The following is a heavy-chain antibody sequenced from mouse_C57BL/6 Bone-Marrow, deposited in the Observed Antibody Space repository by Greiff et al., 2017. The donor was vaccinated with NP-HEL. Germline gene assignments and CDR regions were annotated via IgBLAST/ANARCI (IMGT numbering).Heavy chain of an antibody. CDR2: IYPGDGDT. V-gene: IGHV1-80*01. CDR1: GYAFSSYW. J-gene: IGHJ4*01. CDR3: ERGDYGSSRFGYAMDY. Sequence: VKLQESGAELVKPGASVKISCKASGYAFSSYWMNWVKERPGKGLEWIGQIYPGDGDTKYNGKFKGKATLTADKSSSTAYMQVSSLTSEDSAVYFCERGDYGSSRFGYAMDYWGQGTSVTVSS. D-gene: IGHD1-1*01.